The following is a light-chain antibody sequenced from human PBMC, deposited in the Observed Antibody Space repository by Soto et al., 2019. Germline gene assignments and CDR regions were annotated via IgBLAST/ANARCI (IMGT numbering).Light chain of an antibody. CDR1: QSVYSSH. Sequence: ENGWTQWPGTLSLSPGERATLSCRASQSVYSSHLAWYRQKPGQVPRLLIYDASSRATGIPDRFSGSGSGTDFTLTISRLEPEDFAVYYCQQYHSAPFTFGPGTTVDI. J-gene: IGKJ3*01. CDR3: QQYHSAPFT. CDR2: DAS. V-gene: IGKV3-20*01.